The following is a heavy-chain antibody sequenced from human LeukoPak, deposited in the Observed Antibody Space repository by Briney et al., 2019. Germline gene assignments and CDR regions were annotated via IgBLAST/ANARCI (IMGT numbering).Heavy chain of an antibody. J-gene: IGHJ4*02. CDR3: TRGGGGYTWYPYYFDN. CDR2: INREGTST. Sequence: GGSPRLSCAASGFTFSSQAMSWVRQAPGKGLVWVSRINREGTSTTYADFVKGRFTISRDNAKNTLYLQMSSLRADDTAVYYCTRGGGGYTWYPYYFDNWGQGTLVTVSS. V-gene: IGHV3-74*01. CDR1: GFTFSSQA. D-gene: IGHD3-16*01.